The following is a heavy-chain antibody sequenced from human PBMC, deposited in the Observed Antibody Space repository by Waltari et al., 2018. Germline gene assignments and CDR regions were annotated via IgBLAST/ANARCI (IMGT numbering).Heavy chain of an antibody. Sequence: QVRLQEWGAGTLKPSQTLSLTCAVYGGSFSGYHWTWTRQPPGKGLEWLGEINHGGVTNYNPSLSSRLTILIDTSKKQFSLRLSSVTAADTAVYYCARGGVPDAYGSGSYYRNWFDPWGQGTLATVSS. D-gene: IGHD3-10*01. CDR1: GGSFSGYH. CDR3: ARGGVPDAYGSGSYYRNWFDP. V-gene: IGHV4-34*01. CDR2: INHGGVT. J-gene: IGHJ5*02.